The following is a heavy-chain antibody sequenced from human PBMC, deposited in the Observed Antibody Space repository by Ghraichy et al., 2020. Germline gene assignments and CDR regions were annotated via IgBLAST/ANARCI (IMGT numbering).Heavy chain of an antibody. Sequence: SETLSLTCTVSGGSMSRHYWSWIRHPPGKGLEWIGYVYNGGKTNYNPSFKTRVTMSMDTSKNQFSLKVSSVTAADTAVYYCARDVVSGWTHFDHWGQGTLVTVAS. D-gene: IGHD6-19*01. CDR2: VYNGGKT. J-gene: IGHJ4*02. V-gene: IGHV4-59*11. CDR1: GGSMSRHY. CDR3: ARDVVSGWTHFDH.